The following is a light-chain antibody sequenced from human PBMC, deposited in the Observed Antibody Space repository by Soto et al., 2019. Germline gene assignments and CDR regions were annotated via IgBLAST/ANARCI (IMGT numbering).Light chain of an antibody. CDR2: DAS. CDR3: QQLNSYPRT. CDR1: QNINIW. Sequence: DIQVTQSPSSVSASVGDRVTITFRAGQNINIWLAWYQQKPGKAPKLLIFDASSLESGVPSRFSGSGSGTDFSLTISSLQPEDFATYYCQQLNSYPRTFGPGTKVDIK. J-gene: IGKJ3*01. V-gene: IGKV1-5*01.